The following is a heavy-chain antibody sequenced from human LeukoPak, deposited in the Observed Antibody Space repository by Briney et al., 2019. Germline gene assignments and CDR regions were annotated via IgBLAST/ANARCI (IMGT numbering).Heavy chain of an antibody. CDR2: IGAAGAHT. CDR3: ARELGGTKTDGIDI. J-gene: IGHJ3*02. CDR1: GFRFSYHD. V-gene: IGHV3-64*02. D-gene: IGHD1-14*01. Sequence: VGSLRLSCAASGFRFSYHDMHWVRQAPGKGLEFVSSIGAAGAHTFYADSVKGRFTISRDNFQSTMYLQMDGLRPEDSAVYYCARELGGTKTDGIDIWGQGTVVTVSS.